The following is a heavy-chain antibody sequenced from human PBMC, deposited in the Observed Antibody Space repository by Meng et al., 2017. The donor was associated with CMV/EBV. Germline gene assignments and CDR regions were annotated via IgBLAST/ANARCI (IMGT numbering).Heavy chain of an antibody. V-gene: IGHV3-53*01. CDR2: IYASGTA. CDR3: ARPIYSGSYWGFDYGMDV. J-gene: IGHJ6*02. CDR1: GFTVSSSY. D-gene: IGHD1-26*01. Sequence: GGSLRLSCAASGFTVSSSYMNWVRQAPGKGPEWVSIIYASGTAYYADSVKGRFTISRDNAKNSLYLQMNSLRAEDTAVYYCARPIYSGSYWGFDYGMDVWGQGTTVTVSS.